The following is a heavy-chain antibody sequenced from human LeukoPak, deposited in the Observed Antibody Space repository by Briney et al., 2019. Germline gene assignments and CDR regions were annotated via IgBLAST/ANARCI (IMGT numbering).Heavy chain of an antibody. D-gene: IGHD6-19*01. CDR2: ISYDGSKK. CDR3: ARVYGSGWSTFDY. J-gene: IGHJ4*02. Sequence: GGSLRLSCAASGFTFSSYAMHWVRQAPGKGLEWVAVISYDGSKKYYADSVKGRFTISRDNSKNTLYLQMNSLRAEDTAVYYCARVYGSGWSTFDYWGQGTLVTVSS. V-gene: IGHV3-30-3*01. CDR1: GFTFSSYA.